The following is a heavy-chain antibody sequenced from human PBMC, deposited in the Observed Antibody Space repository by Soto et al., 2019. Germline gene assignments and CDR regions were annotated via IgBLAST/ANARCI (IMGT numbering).Heavy chain of an antibody. J-gene: IGHJ4*02. Sequence: SETLSLTCTVSGGSVSSGSYYWSWIRQPPGKGLEWIGYIYYSGSTNYNPSLKSRVTISVDTSKNQFSLKLSSVTAADTAVYYCARGSGIAGYWGQGTLVTVSS. CDR2: IYYSGST. V-gene: IGHV4-61*01. D-gene: IGHD6-13*01. CDR1: GGSVSSGSYY. CDR3: ARGSGIAGY.